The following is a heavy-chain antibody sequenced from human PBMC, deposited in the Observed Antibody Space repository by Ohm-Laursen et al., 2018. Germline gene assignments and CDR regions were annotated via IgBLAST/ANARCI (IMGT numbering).Heavy chain of an antibody. CDR1: GYSISSGYY. D-gene: IGHD3-10*01. CDR2: IYHSGST. V-gene: IGHV4-38-2*01. J-gene: IGHJ5*02. Sequence: TLSLTCAVSGYSISSGYYWGWIRQPPGKGLEWIGTIYHSGSTNYTPSLKSRVTISVDTSKNQFPMKLSSVTAADTAVYYCARAQNTMVRGVIPRPNWFDPWGQGTLVTVSS. CDR3: ARAQNTMVRGVIPRPNWFDP.